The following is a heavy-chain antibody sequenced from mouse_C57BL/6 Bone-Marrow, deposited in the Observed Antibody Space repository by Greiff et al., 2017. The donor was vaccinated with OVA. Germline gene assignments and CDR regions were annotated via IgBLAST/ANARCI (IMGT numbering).Heavy chain of an antibody. Sequence: VQLKESGPELVKPGASVKISCKASGYSFTGYYMNWVKQSPEKSLEWIGGFNPSTGGTTYNQKFKAKATLTVDKSSSTAYMQLKSLTSEDAAVYYCARWGDPWYFDVWGTGTTVTVSS. J-gene: IGHJ1*03. V-gene: IGHV1-42*01. CDR2: FNPSTGGT. CDR3: ARWGDPWYFDV. CDR1: GYSFTGYY.